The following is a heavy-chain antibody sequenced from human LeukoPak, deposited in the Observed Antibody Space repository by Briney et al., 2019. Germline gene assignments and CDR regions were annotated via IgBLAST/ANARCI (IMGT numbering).Heavy chain of an antibody. Sequence: GGSLRLSCAASGFTFGDYGMSWVRHAPGKGLEWVSGSNWNGDSTGYADSVKGRFTISRDNAKNSLYLQMNSLRAEDTAVYYCARTYAYDATGDRGHWGQGTLVTVSS. CDR1: GFTFGDYG. D-gene: IGHD3-16*01. J-gene: IGHJ4*02. V-gene: IGHV3-20*04. CDR3: ARTYAYDATGDRGH. CDR2: SNWNGDST.